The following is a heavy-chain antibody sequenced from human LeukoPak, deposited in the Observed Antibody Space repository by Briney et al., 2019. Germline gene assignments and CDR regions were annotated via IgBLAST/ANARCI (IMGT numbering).Heavy chain of an antibody. CDR1: GYTFTSYG. J-gene: IGHJ4*02. D-gene: IGHD5-12*01. CDR2: ISAYNGNT. CDR3: ARDWRVDIVATTPYYFDY. V-gene: IGHV1-18*01. Sequence: ASVKVSCKASGYTFTSYGISWVRQAPGQGLEWMGWISAYNGNTNYAQKLQGRVTMTTDTSTSTAYMELRSLRSDDTAVYYCARDWRVDIVATTPYYFDYWGQGTLVTVSS.